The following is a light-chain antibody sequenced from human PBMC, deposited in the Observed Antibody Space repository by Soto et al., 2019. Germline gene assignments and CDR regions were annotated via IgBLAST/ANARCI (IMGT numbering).Light chain of an antibody. Sequence: QSALTQAASESGSPGQSITISCTGTSSDVGGYNFVSWYQQHPGKAPKLMIYEVSNRPSGVSNRFFASKSGNTASLTISGFQAEDEADYYCSSYTSSSYVVFGGGTKLTVL. V-gene: IGLV2-14*01. CDR1: SSDVGGYNF. CDR3: SSYTSSSYVV. J-gene: IGLJ2*01. CDR2: EVS.